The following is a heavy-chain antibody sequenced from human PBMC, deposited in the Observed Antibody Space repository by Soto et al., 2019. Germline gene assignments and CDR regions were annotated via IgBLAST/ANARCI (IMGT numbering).Heavy chain of an antibody. J-gene: IGHJ4*02. V-gene: IGHV1-18*01. CDR3: ARVDQYSSSWYFGNGQKKYYFDY. CDR2: ISAYNGNT. CDR1: GYTFTSYG. D-gene: IGHD6-13*01. Sequence: ASVKVSCKASGYTFTSYGISWVRQAPGQGLEWMGWISAYNGNTNYAQKLQGRVTMTTDTSTSTAYMELRSLRSDDTAVYYCARVDQYSSSWYFGNGQKKYYFDYWGQGTLVTVSS.